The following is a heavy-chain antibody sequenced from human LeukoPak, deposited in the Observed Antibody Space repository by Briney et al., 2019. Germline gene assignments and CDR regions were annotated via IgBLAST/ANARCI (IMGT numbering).Heavy chain of an antibody. CDR1: GGSISSGGYY. CDR2: IYYSGST. D-gene: IGHD6-6*01. Sequence: SETLSLTCTVSGGSISSGGYYWSWIRQHPGKGLEWIGYIYYSGSTYYNPSLKSRVTISVDTSKNQFSLKLSSVTAADTAVYYCARGRGYSSSSGPWFDPWGQGTLVTVSS. J-gene: IGHJ5*02. V-gene: IGHV4-31*03. CDR3: ARGRGYSSSSGPWFDP.